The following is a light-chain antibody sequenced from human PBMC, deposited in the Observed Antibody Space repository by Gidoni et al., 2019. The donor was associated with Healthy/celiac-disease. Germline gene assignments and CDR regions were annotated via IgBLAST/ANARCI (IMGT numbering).Light chain of an antibody. CDR1: SSNIGSNY. Sequence: QSVLTQPPSASGTPGQRVTIPCSGSSSNIGSNYVYWYQQLPGTAPKLLIYRNNQRPSGVPDRFSGSKSGTSASLAISGRRSEDEADYYCAAWDDSLSGLNWVFGGGTKLTVL. CDR3: AAWDDSLSGLNWV. CDR2: RNN. J-gene: IGLJ3*02. V-gene: IGLV1-47*01.